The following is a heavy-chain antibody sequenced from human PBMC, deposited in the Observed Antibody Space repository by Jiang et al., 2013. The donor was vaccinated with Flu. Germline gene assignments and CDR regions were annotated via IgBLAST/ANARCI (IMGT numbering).Heavy chain of an antibody. J-gene: IGHJ6*02. V-gene: IGHV1-46*01. CDR3: ARDLEANVGYGDSLSSVGYYYYGMDV. Sequence: SGAEVKKPGASVKVSCKTSGYTFTTYGLSWVRQAPGQGLEWMGIINPSGGSTSYAQKFQGRVTMTRDTSTSTVYMELSSLRSEDTAVYYCARDLEANVGYGDSLSSVGYYYYGMDVWGQGTTVTVSS. D-gene: IGHD4-17*01. CDR2: INPSGGST. CDR1: GYTFTTYG.